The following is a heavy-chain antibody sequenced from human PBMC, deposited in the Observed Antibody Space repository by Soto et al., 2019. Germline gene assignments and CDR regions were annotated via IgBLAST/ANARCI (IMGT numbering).Heavy chain of an antibody. J-gene: IGHJ6*02. Sequence: VKVSCKDTGGTISSNAISWVRQEHEHGLEWMGGIIHIIGTANYAQKCQGRVTITADESTSTAYMELSSLRSEDTAVYYCARDQQLVRPYYYYGMDVWGQGTTVTVSS. CDR2: IIHIIGTA. CDR3: ARDQQLVRPYYYYGMDV. D-gene: IGHD6-13*01. V-gene: IGHV1-69*13. CDR1: GGTISSNA.